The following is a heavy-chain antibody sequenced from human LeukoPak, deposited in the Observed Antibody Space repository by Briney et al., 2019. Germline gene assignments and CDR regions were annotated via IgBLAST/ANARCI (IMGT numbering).Heavy chain of an antibody. Sequence: GGSLRLSCAASGFTFSSYEMNWVRQAPGKGLEWVSYISSSGSTIYYADSVKGRFPISRDNAKNSLYLQMNSLRAEDTAVYYCARDLGVVVMGDYWGQGTLLTVSS. CDR1: GFTFSSYE. V-gene: IGHV3-48*03. J-gene: IGHJ4*02. CDR3: ARDLGVVVMGDY. CDR2: ISSSGSTI. D-gene: IGHD2/OR15-2a*01.